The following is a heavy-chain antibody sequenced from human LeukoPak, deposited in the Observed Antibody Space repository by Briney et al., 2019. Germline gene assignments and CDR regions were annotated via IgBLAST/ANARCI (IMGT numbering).Heavy chain of an antibody. Sequence: SETLSLTCTVSGGSITNDYWSWIRQPPGKGLEWIGYISYSGLTNYNPSLKSRVTISLDTSKTQFSLNLSSVTAADTAIYYCAGLSVAGRGGFDYWGQGTLVTVSS. D-gene: IGHD6-19*01. J-gene: IGHJ4*02. CDR1: GGSITNDY. CDR3: AGLSVAGRGGFDY. V-gene: IGHV4-59*12. CDR2: ISYSGLT.